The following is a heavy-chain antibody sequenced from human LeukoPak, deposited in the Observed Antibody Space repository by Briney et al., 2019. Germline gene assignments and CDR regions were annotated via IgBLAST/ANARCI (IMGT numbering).Heavy chain of an antibody. V-gene: IGHV1-8*01. CDR3: ARGLGMSYAFDI. CDR2: MNPNSVNT. Sequence: ASVKVSCKASGYTFTIDGVNWVRQATGQGLEWMGWMNPNSVNTVYAQKFQGRVTMTRSTSISIAYMELSSLRSDDTAVYYCARGLGMSYAFDIWGQGTMVTVSS. D-gene: IGHD3-16*01. CDR1: GYTFTIDG. J-gene: IGHJ3*02.